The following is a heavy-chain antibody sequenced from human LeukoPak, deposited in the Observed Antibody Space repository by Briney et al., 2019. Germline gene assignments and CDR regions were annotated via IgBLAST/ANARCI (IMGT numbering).Heavy chain of an antibody. CDR3: ATSVGTTGTT. V-gene: IGHV4-34*01. J-gene: IGHJ4*02. Sequence: MSSETLSLTCAVYGGSFSGYYWSWIRQPPGKGLEWIGEINHSGSTNYNPSLKSRVTISVDTSKNQFSLKLSSVTAADTAVYYCATSVGTTGTTWGQGTLVIVSS. CDR1: GGSFSGYY. CDR2: INHSGST. D-gene: IGHD1-1*01.